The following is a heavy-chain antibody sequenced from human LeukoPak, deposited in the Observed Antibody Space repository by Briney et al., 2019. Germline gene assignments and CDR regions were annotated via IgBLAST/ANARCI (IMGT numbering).Heavy chain of an antibody. J-gene: IGHJ6*02. D-gene: IGHD2-21*01. Sequence: GGSLRLSCAASGFNFNSYSMHWVRQAPGKGLEWVALISFDGTEKHYADSVKGRFTISRDDSKNTLYLRLNSLRVVDTAVYYCANTVVIGHYYYYGMDVWGQGTTVTVSS. CDR3: ANTVVIGHYYYYGMDV. CDR2: ISFDGTEK. CDR1: GFNFNSYS. V-gene: IGHV3-30*01.